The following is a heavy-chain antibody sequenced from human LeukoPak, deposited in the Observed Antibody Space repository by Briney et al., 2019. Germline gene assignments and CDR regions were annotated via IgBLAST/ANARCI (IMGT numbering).Heavy chain of an antibody. V-gene: IGHV1-69*04. CDR2: IIPILGIA. CDR1: GGTFSSYA. D-gene: IGHD3-22*01. Sequence: SVKVSCKASGGTFSSYAISWVRQAPGQGLEWMGRIIPILGIANYAQKFQGRVTITADKSTSTAYMELSSLRSEDTAVYYCASTYYYDSSGYSLPLFDYWGQGTLVTVSS. J-gene: IGHJ4*02. CDR3: ASTYYYDSSGYSLPLFDY.